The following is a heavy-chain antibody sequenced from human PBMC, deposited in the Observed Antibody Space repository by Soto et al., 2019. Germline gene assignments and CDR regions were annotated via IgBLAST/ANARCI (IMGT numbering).Heavy chain of an antibody. Sequence: GGSLRLSCAASGFTFSSYAMSWVRQAPGKGLEWVSAISGSGGSTYYADSVKGRFTISRDNSKNTLYLQMNSLRAEDTAVYYCAKDLRGDYYGSGSYYAFDIWGQGTMVTVSS. CDR3: AKDLRGDYYGSGSYYAFDI. V-gene: IGHV3-23*01. CDR1: GFTFSSYA. D-gene: IGHD3-10*01. CDR2: ISGSGGST. J-gene: IGHJ3*02.